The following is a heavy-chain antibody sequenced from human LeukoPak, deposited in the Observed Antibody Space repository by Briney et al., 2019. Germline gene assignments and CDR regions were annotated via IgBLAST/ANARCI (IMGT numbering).Heavy chain of an antibody. CDR2: IYTSGST. J-gene: IGHJ4*02. V-gene: IGHV4-4*07. D-gene: IGHD3-22*01. CDR1: GGSISSYY. CDR3: ARVTGYMIEDYFDY. Sequence: SETLSLTCTVSGGSISSYYWSWIRQPAGRGLEWIGRIYTSGSTNYNPSLKSRVAMSVDTSKNQFSLKLSSVTAADTAVYYCARVTGYMIEDYFDYWGQGTLVTVSS.